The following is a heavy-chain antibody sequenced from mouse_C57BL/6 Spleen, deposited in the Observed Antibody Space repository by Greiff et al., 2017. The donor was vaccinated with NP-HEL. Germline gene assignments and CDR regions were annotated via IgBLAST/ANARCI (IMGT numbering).Heavy chain of an antibody. CDR1: GFNIKNTY. CDR2: IDPANGNT. D-gene: IGHD1-1*01. J-gene: IGHJ4*01. V-gene: IGHV14-3*01. Sequence: DVQLQESVAELVRPGASVKLSCTASGFNIKNTYMHWVKQRPEQGLEWIGRIDPANGNTKYAPKFQGKATITADTSSNTAYLQLSSLTSEDTAIYYCALIYYYGREYYYAMDYWGQGTSVTVSS. CDR3: ALIYYYGREYYYAMDY.